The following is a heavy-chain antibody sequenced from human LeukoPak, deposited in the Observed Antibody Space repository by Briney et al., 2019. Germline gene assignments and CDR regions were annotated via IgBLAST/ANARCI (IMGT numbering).Heavy chain of an antibody. Sequence: PGGSLRLSCAASAFTFSSYGMHWVRQAPGKGLEWVAFNRYDGSNKYYADSVKGRFTISRDNSKNTLYLQMNSLRADDTAVYYCAKVSWEQRLLDVWGKGTTVTVSS. D-gene: IGHD1-26*01. CDR2: NRYDGSNK. CDR3: AKVSWEQRLLDV. V-gene: IGHV3-30*02. J-gene: IGHJ6*04. CDR1: AFTFSSYG.